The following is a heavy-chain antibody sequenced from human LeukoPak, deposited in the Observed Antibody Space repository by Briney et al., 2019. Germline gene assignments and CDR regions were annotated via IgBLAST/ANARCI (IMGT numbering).Heavy chain of an antibody. CDR1: GFTFSSYW. Sequence: GSLRLSCAASGFTFSSYWMSWVRQAPGKGLKWVANIKKDGSEKYYVDSVKGRFTISRDNAKNSLYLQMNSLRAEDTAVYYCARDDCSSTSCYAEIAFDYWGQGTLVTVSS. CDR3: ARDDCSSTSCYAEIAFDY. D-gene: IGHD2-2*01. V-gene: IGHV3-7*01. CDR2: IKKDGSEK. J-gene: IGHJ4*02.